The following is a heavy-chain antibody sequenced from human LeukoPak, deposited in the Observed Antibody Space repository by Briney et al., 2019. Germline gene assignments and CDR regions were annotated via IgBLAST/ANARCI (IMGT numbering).Heavy chain of an antibody. CDR1: GGSISSYY. CDR3: TRDRQLEWFYS. CDR2: IYYDGSA. D-gene: IGHD3-10*01. J-gene: IGHJ5*01. Sequence: PSETLSLTCTVSGGSISSYYWSWIRQPPGEGLEWIGTIYYDGSAYYNPSLKSRVTISMDTSKNQFSLNLSSVTAADTAVYYCTRDRQLEWFYSWGQGTLVTVSS. V-gene: IGHV4-59*12.